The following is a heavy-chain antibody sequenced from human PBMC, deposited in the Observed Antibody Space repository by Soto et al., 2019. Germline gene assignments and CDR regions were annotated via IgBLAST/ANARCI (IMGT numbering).Heavy chain of an antibody. V-gene: IGHV1-69*01. D-gene: IGHD5-18*01. CDR1: GGTFSSYA. Sequence: QVQLVQSGAEVKKPGSSVKVSCKASGGTFSSYAISWVRQAPGQGLEWMGGIIPIFGTANYAQKFQGRVTITAHESTSTAYMELSSLRSEDTAVYYCARQIYSYGYLGSWFDPWGQGTLVTVSS. CDR2: IIPIFGTA. J-gene: IGHJ5*02. CDR3: ARQIYSYGYLGSWFDP.